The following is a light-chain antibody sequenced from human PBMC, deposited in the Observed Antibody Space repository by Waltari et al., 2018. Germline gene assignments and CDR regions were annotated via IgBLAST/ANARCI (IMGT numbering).Light chain of an antibody. CDR3: QSADSSGTYWV. CDR2: KDT. Sequence: SYEVTQPPSVSVSPGQTARITCSGDELPKQFAYWYQQKPGQAPLLVIYKDTERPSGIPERFSGSSSGTTVTLTISGVQAEDDADYYCQSADSSGTYWVFGGGTKLTVL. V-gene: IGLV3-25*03. CDR1: ELPKQF. J-gene: IGLJ3*02.